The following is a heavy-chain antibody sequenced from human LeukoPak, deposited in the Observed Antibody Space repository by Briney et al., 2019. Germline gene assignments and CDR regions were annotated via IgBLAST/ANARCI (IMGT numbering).Heavy chain of an antibody. CDR3: AKPTHFNWFDP. J-gene: IGHJ5*02. CDR1: GFTFSSYW. D-gene: IGHD3-3*02. V-gene: IGHV3-7*01. Sequence: GGSLRLSCAASGFTFSSYWMSWVRQAPGKGLEWVANIKQDGSEKYYVDSAKGRFTISRDNDKNSMYLQMNRLRAEDTAVYYCAKPTHFNWFDPWGQGTLVTVSS. CDR2: IKQDGSEK.